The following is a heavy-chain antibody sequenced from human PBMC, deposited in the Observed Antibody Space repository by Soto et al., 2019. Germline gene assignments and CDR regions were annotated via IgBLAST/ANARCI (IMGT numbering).Heavy chain of an antibody. D-gene: IGHD2-2*01. V-gene: IGHV3-23*01. J-gene: IGHJ4*01. CDR2: IGTDGNT. CDR3: VRKYPGTRPFDY. Sequence: WGSLRLSCAASGFTFNSYAINCFRQAPGKGLAWVSAIGTDGNTYYANSVKGRFTISRDNSRTTLYLQMNSLRVEDTALYYCVRKYPGTRPFDYWGQGTLVTVSS. CDR1: GFTFNSYA.